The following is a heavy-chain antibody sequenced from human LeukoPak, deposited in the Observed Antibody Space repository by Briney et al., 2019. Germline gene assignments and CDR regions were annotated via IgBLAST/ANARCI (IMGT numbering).Heavy chain of an antibody. Sequence: GASVKVSCKASGYTFTGYYMHWVRQAPGQGLEWMGWINPNSGGTNYAQNFQGWVTMTRDTSISTAYMELSRLRSDDTAVYYCARGGRNVVVTTLYYFDYWGQGTLVTVSS. CDR1: GYTFTGYY. CDR3: ARGGRNVVVTTLYYFDY. V-gene: IGHV1-2*04. J-gene: IGHJ4*02. D-gene: IGHD3-22*01. CDR2: INPNSGGT.